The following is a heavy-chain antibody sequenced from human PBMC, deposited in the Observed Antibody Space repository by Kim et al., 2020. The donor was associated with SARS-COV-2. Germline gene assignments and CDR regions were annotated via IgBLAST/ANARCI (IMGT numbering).Heavy chain of an antibody. CDR3: ATGSDRGAAGRFDY. CDR2: INQDGTDK. Sequence: GGSLRLSCVASGLPFSNHWLSWVRQTPGKGPEWVANINQDGTDKNYLDSVKGRFSISRDNARESVYRQLSSLRADDTAVYYCATGSDRGAAGRFDYWGRG. V-gene: IGHV3-7*01. J-gene: IGHJ4*02. D-gene: IGHD6-25*01. CDR1: GLPFSNHW.